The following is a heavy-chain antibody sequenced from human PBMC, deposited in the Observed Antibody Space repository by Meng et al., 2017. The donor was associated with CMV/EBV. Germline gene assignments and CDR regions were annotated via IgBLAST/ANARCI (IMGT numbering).Heavy chain of an antibody. CDR1: GGSFSGYY. D-gene: IGHD3-3*01. Sequence: SETLSLTCAVYGGSFSGYYWSWIRQPPGKGLEWIGEINHSGSTNYNPSLKSRVTISVDTSKNQFSLKQSSVTAADTAVYYCARGESYYDFWSGSSNWFDPWGQGTLVTVSS. J-gene: IGHJ5*02. V-gene: IGHV4-34*01. CDR2: INHSGST. CDR3: ARGESYYDFWSGSSNWFDP.